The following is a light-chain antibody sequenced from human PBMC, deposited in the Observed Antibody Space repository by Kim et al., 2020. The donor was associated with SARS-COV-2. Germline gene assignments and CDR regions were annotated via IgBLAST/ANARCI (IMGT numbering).Light chain of an antibody. CDR1: QSVSSNY. CDR2: GAS. Sequence: DIVLTQSPGTLSLSPGERATLSCRASQSVSSNYLAWYQKKPGQAPRLLIYGASNRATDIPDRFSGSQSGTDFTLTISRLEPEDFAVYYCQQYGSSPWTFGQGTKVDIK. CDR3: QQYGSSPWT. J-gene: IGKJ1*01. V-gene: IGKV3-20*01.